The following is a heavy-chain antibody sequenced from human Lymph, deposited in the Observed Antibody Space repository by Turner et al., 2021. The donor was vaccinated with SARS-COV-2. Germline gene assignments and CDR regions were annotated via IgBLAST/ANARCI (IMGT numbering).Heavy chain of an antibody. CDR1: GFTFSNYG. CDR3: ARDGDALAWCMDF. J-gene: IGHJ6*02. Sequence: QVQLVESGGGVVQPGRSLRLSCAACGFTFSNYGMHWVRQAPGKGLEWVSFSSYDGSNKYDADSVKGRFTISRDNSKNSLFLQMNSLRAEDTAVYYCARDGDALAWCMDFWGQGTTVTVSS. CDR2: SSYDGSNK. D-gene: IGHD4-17*01. V-gene: IGHV3-30*19.